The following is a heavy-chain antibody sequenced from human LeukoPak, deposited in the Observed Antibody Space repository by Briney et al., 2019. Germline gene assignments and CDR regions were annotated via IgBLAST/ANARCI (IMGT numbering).Heavy chain of an antibody. CDR2: IYTGGT. CDR1: GGSISRYY. CDR3: ARSPGAQSDY. V-gene: IGHV4-4*07. J-gene: IGHJ4*02. Sequence: SETLSLACTVSGGSISRYYWSWIRQPAGKGLEWIGRIYTGGTSYNPSLKSRVTMSVDTSKNQFSLKLSSVTAADTAVYYCARSPGAQSDYWGQGTLVTVSS.